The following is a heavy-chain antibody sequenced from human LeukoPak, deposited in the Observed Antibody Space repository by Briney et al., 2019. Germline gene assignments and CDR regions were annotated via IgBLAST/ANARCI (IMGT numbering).Heavy chain of an antibody. D-gene: IGHD2-15*01. CDR3: ARRCSGGSCHSAFDP. V-gene: IGHV1-69*13. J-gene: IGHJ5*02. CDR1: GGTFSSYA. Sequence: ASVTVSFKGSGGTFSSYAISWVRQAPGQGLEWMGGIIPIFGTANYAQKFQGRVTITADESTSTAYMELSSLRSEDTAVYYCARRCSGGSCHSAFDPWGQGTLVTVSS. CDR2: IIPIFGTA.